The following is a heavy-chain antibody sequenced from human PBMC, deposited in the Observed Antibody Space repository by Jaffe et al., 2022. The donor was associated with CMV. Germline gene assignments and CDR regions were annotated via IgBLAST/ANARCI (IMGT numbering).Heavy chain of an antibody. CDR3: AKFYGPRYFDV. D-gene: IGHD3-10*01. CDR1: GDSMNNSY. CDR2: IYYTGTT. Sequence: QVQLQESGPGLVKPSETLSLTCTVSGDSMNNSYWTWIRQPPGRGLEWIGYIYYTGTTYYDPSVRGRVTMSVDTSQSQFSLRLTSVTAADTAIYYCAKFYGPRYFDVWGRGALVTVSS. J-gene: IGHJ2*01. V-gene: IGHV4-59*12.